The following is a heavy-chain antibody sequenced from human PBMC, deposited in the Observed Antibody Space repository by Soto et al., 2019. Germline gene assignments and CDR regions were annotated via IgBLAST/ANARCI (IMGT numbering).Heavy chain of an antibody. V-gene: IGHV1-69*02. CDR2: IIPILGIA. D-gene: IGHD3-22*01. Sequence: GASVKVSCKASGGTFSSYTISWVRQAPGQGLEWMGRIIPILGIANYAQKFQGRVTITADKSTSTAYMELSSLRAEDTALYYCAQEYDSSGYYPDYWGQGTLVTVSS. J-gene: IGHJ4*02. CDR1: GGTFSSYT. CDR3: AQEYDSSGYYPDY.